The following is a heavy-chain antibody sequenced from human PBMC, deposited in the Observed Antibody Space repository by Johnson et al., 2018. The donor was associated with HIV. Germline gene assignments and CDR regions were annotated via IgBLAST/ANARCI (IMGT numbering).Heavy chain of an antibody. CDR1: GFTFSSYA. D-gene: IGHD1-26*01. Sequence: QVQLVESGGGVVRPGRSLRLSCAASGFTFSSYAMHWVRQAPGKGLEWVAVISYDGSNKYYADSVKGRFTISRDNSKNTLYLQMNSLRAEDTAVYYCARDSQWELRPDAFDIWGQGTMVTVSS. J-gene: IGHJ3*02. CDR3: ARDSQWELRPDAFDI. CDR2: ISYDGSNK. V-gene: IGHV3-30-3*01.